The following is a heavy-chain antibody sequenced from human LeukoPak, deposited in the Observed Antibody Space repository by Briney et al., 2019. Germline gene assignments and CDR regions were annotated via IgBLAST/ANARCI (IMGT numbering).Heavy chain of an antibody. CDR2: IYPGDSDT. CDR3: AGLKYYDFWRGYLY. J-gene: IGHJ4*02. CDR1: GYSFTSYW. V-gene: IGHV5-51*01. D-gene: IGHD3-3*01. Sequence: GESLKISCXGSGYSFTSYWIGWVRQMPGKGLEWMRIIYPGDSDTRYSPSFQGQVTISADKSISTAYLQLSSLKASVTAMYYFAGLKYYDFWRGYLYWGQGTLVTVSS.